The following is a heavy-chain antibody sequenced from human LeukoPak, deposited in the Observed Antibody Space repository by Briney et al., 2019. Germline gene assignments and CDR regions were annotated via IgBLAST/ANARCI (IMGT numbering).Heavy chain of an antibody. J-gene: IGHJ6*02. CDR3: TTVKPVLRFLEWLPGGYYGMDV. CDR2: IKSKTDGGTT. CDR1: GFTFSNGW. Sequence: GGSLRLSCAASGFTFSNGWMNWVRQAPGKGLEWVGRIKSKTDGGTTDYAAPVKGRFTISRDDSKNTLYLQMNSLKTEDTAVYYCTTVKPVLRFLEWLPGGYYGMDVWGQGTTVTVS. V-gene: IGHV3-15*07. D-gene: IGHD3-3*01.